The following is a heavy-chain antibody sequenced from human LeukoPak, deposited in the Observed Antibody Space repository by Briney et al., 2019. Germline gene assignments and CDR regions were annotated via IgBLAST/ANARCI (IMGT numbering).Heavy chain of an antibody. CDR2: INPSGGST. J-gene: IGHJ5*02. CDR1: GYTFTSYY. CDR3: AREGKYYDYVWGSYRYTPAPVNWFDP. D-gene: IGHD3-16*02. V-gene: IGHV1-46*01. Sequence: GASVTVSCKVSGYTFTSYYMHWVRQAPGQGLEWMGIINPSGGSTSYAQKFQGRVTMTRDTSTSTVYMELSSLRSEDTAVYYCAREGKYYDYVWGSYRYTPAPVNWFDPWGQGTLVTVSS.